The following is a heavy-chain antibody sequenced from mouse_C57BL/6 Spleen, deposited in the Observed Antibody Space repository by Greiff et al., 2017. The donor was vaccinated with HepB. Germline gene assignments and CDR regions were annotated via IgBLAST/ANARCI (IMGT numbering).Heavy chain of an antibody. J-gene: IGHJ4*01. V-gene: IGHV10-1*01. CDR3: VRHLLRGAMDY. CDR2: IRSKSNNYAT. CDR1: GFSFNTYA. D-gene: IGHD1-1*01. Sequence: EVKLVESGGGLVQPKGSLKLSCAASGFSFNTYAMNWVRQAPGKGLEWVARIRSKSNNYATYYADSVKDRFTISRDDSERMLYLQMNNLKTEDTAMYYCVRHLLRGAMDYWGQGTSVTVSS.